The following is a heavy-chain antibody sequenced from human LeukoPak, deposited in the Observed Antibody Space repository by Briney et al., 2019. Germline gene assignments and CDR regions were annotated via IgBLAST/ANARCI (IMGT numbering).Heavy chain of an antibody. CDR1: GFTFSNAW. V-gene: IGHV3-15*01. J-gene: IGHJ4*02. D-gene: IGHD4-11*01. CDR3: TTEPTYYSDYVALDY. CDR2: IKSKTDGGTT. Sequence: GGSLRLSCAASGFTFSNAWMSWVRQAPGKGLEWVGRIKSKTDGGTTDYAAPVKGRFTISRDDSKNTLYLQMNSLKTEDTAVYYCTTEPTYYSDYVALDYWGQGTLVTVSS.